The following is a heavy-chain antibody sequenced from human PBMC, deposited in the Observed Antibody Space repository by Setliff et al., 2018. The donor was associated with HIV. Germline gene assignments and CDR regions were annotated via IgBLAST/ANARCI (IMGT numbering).Heavy chain of an antibody. V-gene: IGHV1-2*02. Sequence: ASVKVSCKASGYTFTGYYVHWVRQAPGQGPEWMGWINGNSGGTNYAQKFQGRVTVTRDTSTNTVYMELTRLRSDDTAVYSCARGGYDYGPGTWTFDYWGQGTLVTVSS. D-gene: IGHD3-10*01. CDR1: GYTFTGYY. J-gene: IGHJ4*02. CDR2: INGNSGGT. CDR3: ARGGYDYGPGTWTFDY.